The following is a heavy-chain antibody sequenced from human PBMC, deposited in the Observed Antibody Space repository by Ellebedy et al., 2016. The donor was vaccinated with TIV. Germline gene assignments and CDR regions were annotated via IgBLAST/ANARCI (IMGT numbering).Heavy chain of an antibody. J-gene: IGHJ6*02. CDR3: ARGGGGIVATIVFYYYGMDV. CDR1: GFTFSSYW. V-gene: IGHV3-7*01. D-gene: IGHD5-12*01. CDR2: IKQDGSEK. Sequence: GGSLRLSXAASGFTFSSYWMSWVRQAPGKGLEWAANIKQDGSEKYYVDSVKGRFTISRDNAKNSLYLQMNSLRAEDTAVYYCARGGGGIVATIVFYYYGMDVWGQGTTVTVSS.